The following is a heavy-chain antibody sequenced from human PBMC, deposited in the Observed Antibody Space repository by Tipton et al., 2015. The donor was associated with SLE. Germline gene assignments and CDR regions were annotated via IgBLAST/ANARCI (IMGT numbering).Heavy chain of an antibody. CDR3: ARDFDRSDLRGLDV. J-gene: IGHJ6*02. D-gene: IGHD3-22*01. Sequence: SLRLSCAASGFTFSSYAMSWVRQAPGKGLEWVSAISGSGGSTYYADSVKGRFTISRDNSKNTLYLQMNNVRDEDTAVYYCARDFDRSDLRGLDVWGQGTTVTVSS. V-gene: IGHV3-23*01. CDR1: GFTFSSYA. CDR2: ISGSGGST.